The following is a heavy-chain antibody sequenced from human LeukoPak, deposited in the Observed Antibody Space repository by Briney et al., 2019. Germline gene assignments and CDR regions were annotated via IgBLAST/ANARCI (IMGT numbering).Heavy chain of an antibody. CDR2: FDPEDGET. CDR1: GYTLTELS. CDR3: ATVSSGWYGGDY. V-gene: IGHV1-24*01. Sequence: ASVKVSCKVSGYTLTELSMHWVRQAPGKGLEWMGGFDPEDGETIHAQKFQGRVTMTEDTSTDTAYMELSSLRSEDTAVYYCATVSSGWYGGDYWGQGTLVTVSS. D-gene: IGHD6-19*01. J-gene: IGHJ4*02.